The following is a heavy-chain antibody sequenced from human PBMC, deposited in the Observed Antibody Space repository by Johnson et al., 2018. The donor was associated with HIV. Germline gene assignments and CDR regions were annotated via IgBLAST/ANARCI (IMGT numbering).Heavy chain of an antibody. Sequence: QVQLVESGGGVVQPGGSVRLSCAASGFTFSNYGMHWVRQAPGKGLEWVAFIRYDGSNKYYADSVKGRFTISRDNSKNTLYLQMNSLTIEDAGVYYCARARIEVLPAGAFDIWGQGTMVTVSP. CDR2: IRYDGSNK. CDR1: GFTFSNYG. V-gene: IGHV3-30*02. CDR3: ARARIEVLPAGAFDI. J-gene: IGHJ3*02. D-gene: IGHD2-2*01.